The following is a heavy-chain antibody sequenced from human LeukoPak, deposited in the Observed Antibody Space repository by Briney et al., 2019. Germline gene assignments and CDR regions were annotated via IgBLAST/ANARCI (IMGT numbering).Heavy chain of an antibody. CDR3: ARRTYSSGFDYIDY. Sequence: SETLSLTCTVSGGSISSYYWSWIRQPPGKGLEWIGYIYYSGSTSYNPSLKSRVTIPVDTSKSQFSLKLSSVIAADTAVYYCARRTYSSGFDYIDYWGQGTLVTVSS. J-gene: IGHJ4*02. D-gene: IGHD6-19*01. V-gene: IGHV4-59*08. CDR1: GGSISSYY. CDR2: IYYSGST.